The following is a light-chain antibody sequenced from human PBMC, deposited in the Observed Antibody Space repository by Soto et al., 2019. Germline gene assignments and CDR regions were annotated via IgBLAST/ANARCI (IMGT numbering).Light chain of an antibody. J-gene: IGKJ5*01. Sequence: PQSTGTRPDLYSSASQSIANYVAWYPPRPGQAPRLVIYGASNRATDIPARFSGSGSGTDFPLTISSLEPVAFAVYYCQQRNNWPRSTYGQGTRLEIK. CDR2: GAS. CDR3: QQRNNWPRST. CDR1: QSIANY. V-gene: IGKV3-11*01.